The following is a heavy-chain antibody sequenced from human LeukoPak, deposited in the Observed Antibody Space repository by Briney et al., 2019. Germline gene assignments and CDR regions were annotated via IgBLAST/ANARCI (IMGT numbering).Heavy chain of an antibody. J-gene: IGHJ6*02. D-gene: IGHD2-2*01. CDR1: GFTVTSNY. CDR3: ARDLRTRYNVRNDIVVVPAAMIAGRRSYGMDV. Sequence: AGSLRLSCAASGFTVTSNYMSWVRQAPGKGLEWVSVIYSSGSTYYADSVKGRFIISRDYSKNTLYLQMNSLGAEDTAVYYCARDLRTRYNVRNDIVVVPAAMIAGRRSYGMDVWGQGTTVTVSS. V-gene: IGHV3-66*01. CDR2: IYSSGST.